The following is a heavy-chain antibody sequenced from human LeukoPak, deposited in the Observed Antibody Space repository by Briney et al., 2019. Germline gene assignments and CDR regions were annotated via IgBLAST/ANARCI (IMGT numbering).Heavy chain of an antibody. V-gene: IGHV3-64D*08. CDR2: INIKGDGK. CDR1: GFTFSSYA. Sequence: GGSLRLSCSASGFTFSSYAMHWVRQAPGRGLEYVSVINIKGDGKYYADSVKGRFTISRDNSENTLYLQMSSLRDDDTALYYCVKGVHYGSGIDYWGQGTLVIVSS. D-gene: IGHD3-10*01. J-gene: IGHJ4*02. CDR3: VKGVHYGSGIDY.